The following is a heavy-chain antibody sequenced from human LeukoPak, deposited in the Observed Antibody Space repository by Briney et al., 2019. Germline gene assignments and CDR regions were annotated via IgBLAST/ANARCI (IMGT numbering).Heavy chain of an antibody. CDR3: ARITIAAAAFDY. D-gene: IGHD6-13*01. CDR2: ISSSSYI. CDR1: GFTFSSYS. J-gene: IGHJ4*02. V-gene: IGHV3-21*01. Sequence: GGSLRLSCAASGFTFSSYSMNWVRQAPGKGLEWVSSISSSSYIYYADSVKGRFTISRDNAKNSLYLQMYSLRAEDTAVYYCARITIAAAAFDYWGQGTLVTVSS.